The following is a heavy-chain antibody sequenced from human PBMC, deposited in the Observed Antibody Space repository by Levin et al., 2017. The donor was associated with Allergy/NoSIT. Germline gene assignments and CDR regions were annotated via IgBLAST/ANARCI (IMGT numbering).Heavy chain of an antibody. V-gene: IGHV3-21*01. J-gene: IGHJ4*02. CDR1: GFTFSSYS. Sequence: GGSLRLSCAASGFTFSSYSMNWVRQAPGKGLEWVSSISSSSSYIYYADSVKGRFTISRDNAKNSLYLQMNSLRAEDTAVYYCARDKGRVLSGAAGDWGQGTLVTVSS. CDR3: ARDKGRVLSGAAGD. CDR2: ISSSSSYI. D-gene: IGHD6-13*01.